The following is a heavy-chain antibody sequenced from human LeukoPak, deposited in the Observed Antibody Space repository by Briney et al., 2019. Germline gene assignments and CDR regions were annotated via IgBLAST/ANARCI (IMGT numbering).Heavy chain of an antibody. CDR3: ARVTYSSDWPYNWFDP. CDR1: GDSFTSHD. V-gene: IGHV1-8*01. D-gene: IGHD6-19*01. J-gene: IGHJ5*02. Sequence: GASVKVSCKASGDSFTSHDINWVRQATGQGLEWMGWMNPKSGNTGYAQKFQGRVTMTRNTSISTAYMELSSLRSEDTAVYYCARVTYSSDWPYNWFDPWGQGTLVTVSS. CDR2: MNPKSGNT.